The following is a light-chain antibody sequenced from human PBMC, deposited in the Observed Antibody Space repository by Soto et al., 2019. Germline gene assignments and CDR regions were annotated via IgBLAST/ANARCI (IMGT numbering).Light chain of an antibody. V-gene: IGKV3-20*01. CDR2: GAS. CDR1: QSVSSSY. J-gene: IGKJ3*01. CDR3: QQFRT. Sequence: IVLTQSPGTLSLSPGERATLSCRASQSVSSSYIAWYQQKPGQAPRLLIYGASSRATGIPDRFSGSGSGTDFTLTISRLEPEDVAVYYCQQFRTFGPGTKEDI.